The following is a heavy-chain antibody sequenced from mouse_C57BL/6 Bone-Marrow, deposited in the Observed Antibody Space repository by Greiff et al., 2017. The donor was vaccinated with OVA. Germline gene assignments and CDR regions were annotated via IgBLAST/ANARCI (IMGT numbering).Heavy chain of an antibody. J-gene: IGHJ2*01. CDR2: ISYDGSN. Sequence: VQLKESGPGLVKPSQSLSLTCSVTGYSFTSGYYWNWIRQLPGNQLEWMGYISYDGSNNYNPSLKNRITITRDTSKNQFFLKLNSVTTEDTATYYCAREGFMTTVVDYWGQGTTLTVSS. D-gene: IGHD1-1*01. V-gene: IGHV3-6*01. CDR3: AREGFMTTVVDY. CDR1: GYSFTSGYY.